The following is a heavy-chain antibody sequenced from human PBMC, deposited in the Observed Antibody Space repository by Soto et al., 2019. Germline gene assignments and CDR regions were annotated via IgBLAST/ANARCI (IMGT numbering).Heavy chain of an antibody. Sequence: GGSLILSCAASGFTFSDYYMSWIRQAPGKGLEWVSYISTSGSTIYYADSVKGRFTISRDNAKNSLYLQMNSLRAEDTAVYYCARPYCTSTTCPDNWGQGTLVTVSS. CDR1: GFTFSDYY. J-gene: IGHJ4*02. CDR3: ARPYCTSTTCPDN. D-gene: IGHD2-2*01. CDR2: ISTSGSTI. V-gene: IGHV3-11*01.